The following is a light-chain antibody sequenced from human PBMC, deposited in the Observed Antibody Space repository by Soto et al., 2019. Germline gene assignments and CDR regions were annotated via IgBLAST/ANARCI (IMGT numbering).Light chain of an antibody. Sequence: DLQMTQSPSSLSASVGDRVTITCRASQAISNYLAWYQQKPGKVPTLLIYAASTLQSGVPSRFSGSGSGTDFTLTISSLQPEDAATYYCQKFNAVPTFGGGTKVEI. CDR1: QAISNY. CDR3: QKFNAVPT. CDR2: AAS. V-gene: IGKV1-27*01. J-gene: IGKJ4*01.